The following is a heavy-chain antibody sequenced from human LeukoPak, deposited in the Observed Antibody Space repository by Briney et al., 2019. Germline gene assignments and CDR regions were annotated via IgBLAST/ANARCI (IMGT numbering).Heavy chain of an antibody. V-gene: IGHV4-34*01. CDR3: ARTRDFWSGYFDY. CDR2: INHSGST. CDR1: GGSFSGYY. D-gene: IGHD3-3*01. Sequence: SETLSLTCAVYGGSFSGYYWSWIRQPPGKGLEWIGEINHSGSTNYNPSLKSRVTISVDTSKNQFSLKLSSVTVADTAVYYCARTRDFWSGYFDYWGQGILVTVSS. J-gene: IGHJ4*02.